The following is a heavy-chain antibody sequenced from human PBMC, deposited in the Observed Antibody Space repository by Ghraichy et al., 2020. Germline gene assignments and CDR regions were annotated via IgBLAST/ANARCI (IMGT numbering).Heavy chain of an antibody. CDR2: ISYDGSNK. J-gene: IGHJ6*02. CDR3: AKGSGYYPYGMDV. Sequence: SLNISCAASGFTFSSYGMHWVRQAPGKGLEWVAVISYDGSNKYYADSVKGRFTISRDNSKNTLYLQMNSLRAEDTAVYYCAKGSGYYPYGMDVWGQGTTVTVSS. D-gene: IGHD3-3*01. V-gene: IGHV3-30*18. CDR1: GFTFSSYG.